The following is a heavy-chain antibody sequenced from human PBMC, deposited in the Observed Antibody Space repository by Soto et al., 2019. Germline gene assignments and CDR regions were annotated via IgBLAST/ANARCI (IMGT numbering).Heavy chain of an antibody. CDR2: ISSSSSYI. J-gene: IGHJ3*02. CDR1: GFTFRSYR. D-gene: IGHD3-10*01. CDR3: ARALLWFGELFNDAFDI. V-gene: IGHV3-21*01. Sequence: PGGSLRLSCAASGFTFRSYRMNWVRQAPGKGLEWVSSISSSSSYIYYADSVKGRFTISRDNAKNSLYLQMNRLRAEDTAVYYCARALLWFGELFNDAFDIWVKGTVVTVSS.